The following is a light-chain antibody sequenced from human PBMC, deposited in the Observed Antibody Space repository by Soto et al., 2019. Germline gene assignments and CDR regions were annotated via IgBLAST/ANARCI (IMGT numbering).Light chain of an antibody. CDR3: QQANSFPYT. J-gene: IGKJ2*01. CDR1: QGISSW. V-gene: IGKV1-12*01. Sequence: DIQMTQSPSSVSASVGDRVTITCRASQGISSWLALYQQKPGKAPKLLIYAASSLQSGVPSRFSGSGSGTDFTLIISSLQPEDFATYYCQQANSFPYTFGQGTKLEIK. CDR2: AAS.